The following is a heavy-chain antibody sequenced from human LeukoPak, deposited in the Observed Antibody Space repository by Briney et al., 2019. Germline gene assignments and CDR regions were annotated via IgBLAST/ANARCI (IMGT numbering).Heavy chain of an antibody. CDR2: VYNSGST. Sequence: SETLSLTCTVSGGSISSYYWSWIRQPAGKGLEWIGEVYNSGSTSYNPSLKSRVTISVDKSKNQFSLKLNSVTAADTAVYYCARVQKYYYDTSGYHGGFDYWGQGTLVTVSS. D-gene: IGHD3-22*01. CDR1: GGSISSYY. V-gene: IGHV4-4*07. J-gene: IGHJ4*02. CDR3: ARVQKYYYDTSGYHGGFDY.